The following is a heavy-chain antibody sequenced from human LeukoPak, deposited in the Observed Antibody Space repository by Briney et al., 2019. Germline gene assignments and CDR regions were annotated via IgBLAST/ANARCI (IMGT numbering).Heavy chain of an antibody. CDR2: MNPNSGNT. Sequence: ASVKVSCKASGYTFTSYDINWVRQATGQGLEWMGWMNPNSGNTGYAQKFQGRVTMTRNTSISTAYMELSSLRSEDTAVYYCARRRYFDWFTIDPWGQGTLVTVSS. V-gene: IGHV1-8*01. J-gene: IGHJ5*02. CDR1: GYTFTSYD. D-gene: IGHD3-9*01. CDR3: ARRRYFDWFTIDP.